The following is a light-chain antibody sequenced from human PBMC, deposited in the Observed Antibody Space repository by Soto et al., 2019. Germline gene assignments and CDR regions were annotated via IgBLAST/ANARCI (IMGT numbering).Light chain of an antibody. V-gene: IGKV3-11*01. Sequence: EIVLTQSPATLSSFPGDRVTLSCRASQYINTRLAWYQHRPGQAPRLLIYQTSIRAAGIPARFSASGIGTDFTLTISDVQPEDFAVYYCHQRQSWPRTFGQGTRWIS. CDR3: HQRQSWPRT. J-gene: IGKJ1*01. CDR2: QTS. CDR1: QYINTR.